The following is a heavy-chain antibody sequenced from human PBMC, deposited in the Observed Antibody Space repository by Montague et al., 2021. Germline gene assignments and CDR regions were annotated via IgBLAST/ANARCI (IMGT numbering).Heavy chain of an antibody. J-gene: IGHJ4*02. D-gene: IGHD6-19*01. V-gene: IGHV3-21*01. CDR2: IISSSSYI. CDR3: ARWGSGCPYLDI. Sequence: SLRLSCAASGFTFSSYTMNWVRQAPGKGLEWVSAIISSSSYIYYADSVKGQFTISRDNAKKSLYLQMTSLRVEDTDVYYCARWGSGCPYLDIWGQGTLVTVSS. CDR1: GFTFSSYT.